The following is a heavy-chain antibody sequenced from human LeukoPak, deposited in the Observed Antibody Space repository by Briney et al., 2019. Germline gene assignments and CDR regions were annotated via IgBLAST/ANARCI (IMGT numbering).Heavy chain of an antibody. J-gene: IGHJ4*02. CDR3: AKDPTDFDSSGQTYFDY. CDR2: ISGSGGST. V-gene: IGHV3-23*01. CDR1: GFTFSSYG. Sequence: GGTLRLSCAASGFTFSSYGMSWVRQAPGKGLEWVSAISGSGGSTYYADSVKGRFTISRDNSKNTLYLQMNSLRAEDTAVYYCAKDPTDFDSSGQTYFDYWGQGTLVTVSS. D-gene: IGHD3-22*01.